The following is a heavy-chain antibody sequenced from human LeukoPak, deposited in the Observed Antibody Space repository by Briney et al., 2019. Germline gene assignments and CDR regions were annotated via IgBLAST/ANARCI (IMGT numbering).Heavy chain of an antibody. D-gene: IGHD3-3*01. CDR3: ARDQGYDTKRYYYYGMDV. Sequence: PSQTLSLTCTVSGGSISSGDYYWSWIRQPPGKGLEWIGYIYYSGSTYYNPSLKSRVTISVDTSKNQFSLKLSSVTAADTAMYYCARDQGYDTKRYYYYGMDVWGQGTTVTVSS. CDR2: IYYSGST. CDR1: GGSISSGDYY. J-gene: IGHJ6*02. V-gene: IGHV4-30-4*01.